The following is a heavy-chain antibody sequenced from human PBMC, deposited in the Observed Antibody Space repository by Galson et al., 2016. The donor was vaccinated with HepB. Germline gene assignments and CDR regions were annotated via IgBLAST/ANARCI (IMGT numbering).Heavy chain of an antibody. CDR1: GFTFSSSA. J-gene: IGHJ4*02. Sequence: SLRLSCAASGFTFSSSAMSWVRQAPGKGLEWVSAITCTGGSTYYADSVKGRFTLSRDNSKNTVFLQMNSLRAEDTAVYYCAREGGTSGRAGYFDSWGQGT. CDR2: ITCTGGST. V-gene: IGHV3-23*01. D-gene: IGHD2-2*01. CDR3: AREGGTSGRAGYFDS.